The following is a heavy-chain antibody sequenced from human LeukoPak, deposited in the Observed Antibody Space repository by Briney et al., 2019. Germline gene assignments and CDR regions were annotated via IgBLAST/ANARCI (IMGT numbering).Heavy chain of an antibody. Sequence: ASVKVSCKVSGYTLTGSSMHWVRQVPGKGLEWMGSSDPEDGETIYAQKFQGRVSMTEDTATETAYIELSSLRSEDTAVYFCAISLPDLTGDPSYYHYMDVWGKGTTVTVSS. CDR1: GYTLTGSS. J-gene: IGHJ6*03. CDR3: AISLPDLTGDPSYYHYMDV. D-gene: IGHD7-27*01. CDR2: SDPEDGET. V-gene: IGHV1-24*01.